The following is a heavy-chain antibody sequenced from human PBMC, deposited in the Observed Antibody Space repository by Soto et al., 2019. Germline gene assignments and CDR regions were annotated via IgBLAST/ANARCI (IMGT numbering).Heavy chain of an antibody. D-gene: IGHD6-13*01. Sequence: QVQLVQSGAEVKKPGASVKVSCKASGYTFTSYGISWVRQAPGQGLEWMGWISAYNGNTNYAQKLQGRATMTSDTSTSPSYMPVRSLGSDDRAVYSRHISAAGAGYYYYGMDVWGQGTTVTVSS. CDR2: ISAYNGNT. J-gene: IGHJ6*02. CDR3: HISAAGAGYYYYGMDV. CDR1: GYTFTSYG. V-gene: IGHV1-18*01.